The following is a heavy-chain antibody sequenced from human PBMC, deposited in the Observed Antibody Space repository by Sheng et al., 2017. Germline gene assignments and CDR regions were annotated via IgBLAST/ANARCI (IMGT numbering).Heavy chain of an antibody. CDR2: IIPVLRLV. CDR3: AREREDGYHSAFEI. V-gene: IGHV1-69*10. Sequence: QVHLVQSGAEVKKPATSMTVSCKSFGGNFINSAFNWVRQAPGQGLEWMGGIIPVLRLVDYGEKFQDRITITADTSTNTVYLELSSLTSDRHRPSYYCAREREDGYHSAFEIWGQGPLSPSL. J-gene: IGHJ3*02. CDR1: GGNFINSA. D-gene: IGHD5-12*01.